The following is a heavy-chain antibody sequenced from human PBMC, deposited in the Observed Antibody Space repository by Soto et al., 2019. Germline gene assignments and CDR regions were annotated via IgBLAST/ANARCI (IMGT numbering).Heavy chain of an antibody. D-gene: IGHD2-15*01. J-gene: IGHJ1*01. Sequence: GGSLRLSCAASGFTFSDYYMSWIRQAPGKGLEWVSGISRNSSSICYADSVKGRFTISRDNAKNSLYLQMNSLRAEDTALYYCANGYCSGGSCYHEYFQHWGQGTLVTVS. CDR2: ISRNSSSI. V-gene: IGHV3-9*01. CDR3: ANGYCSGGSCYHEYFQH. CDR1: GFTFSDYY.